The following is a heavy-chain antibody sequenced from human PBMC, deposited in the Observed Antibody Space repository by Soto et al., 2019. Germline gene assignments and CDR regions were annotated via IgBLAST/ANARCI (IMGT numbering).Heavy chain of an antibody. Sequence: QTLSLTGTVCGVSISGFYWSWIRKSAGKGLEWIGRIYATGTTYYNPSLKSRVMMSVDTSKKQFSLKLRSVTAADTAVYYCVTDGKKTLRDWFDPWGQGISVTVSS. CDR1: GVSISGFY. CDR3: VTDGKKTLRDWFDP. CDR2: IYATGTT. D-gene: IGHD1-1*01. J-gene: IGHJ5*02. V-gene: IGHV4-4*07.